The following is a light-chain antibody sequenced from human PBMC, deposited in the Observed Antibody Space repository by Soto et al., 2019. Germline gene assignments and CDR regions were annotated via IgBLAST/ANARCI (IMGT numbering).Light chain of an antibody. V-gene: IGLV2-14*01. J-gene: IGLJ1*01. Sequence: QSVLTQPASVSGSPGQSIAISCTGTSSDVGGYNYVSWYQQHPGKVPKLIIYDVSNRPSGVSNRFSGSKSGNTASLTISGFQADDEADYYCCSFTRSITRYVFGTGTKVTVL. CDR1: SSDVGGYNY. CDR3: CSFTRSITRYV. CDR2: DVS.